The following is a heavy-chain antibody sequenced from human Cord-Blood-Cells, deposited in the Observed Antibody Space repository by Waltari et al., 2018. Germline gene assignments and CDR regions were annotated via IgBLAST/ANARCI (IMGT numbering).Heavy chain of an antibody. CDR2: INQSGST. Sequence: QVQLQQWGAGRLKPSETLSLTFAVYGGSFSGYYWSWSRPPPGKGLEWIGEINQSGSTNYNPSLKSRVTISVATSKNQFSLKLSSVTAADTAVYYCARVWFGEFYIDYWGQGTLVTVSS. CDR1: GGSFSGYY. D-gene: IGHD3-10*01. CDR3: ARVWFGEFYIDY. J-gene: IGHJ4*02. V-gene: IGHV4-34*01.